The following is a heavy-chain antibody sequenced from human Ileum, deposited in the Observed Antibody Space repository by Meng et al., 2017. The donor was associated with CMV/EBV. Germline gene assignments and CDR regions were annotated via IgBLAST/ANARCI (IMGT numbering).Heavy chain of an antibody. J-gene: IGHJ4*02. CDR1: GYPFTDHK. V-gene: IGHV1-18*04. D-gene: IGHD7-27*01. CDR3: ARDVWGFDY. Sequence: QVHLLQSGAEVKKPGASVKFSCKTSGYPFTDHKIGWVRQAPGQGLEWVGWISLGNGQTVYGHKVQGRVTVTTDTSTSTAYMELRSLRSDDTAMYYCARDVWGFDYWGQGTLVTASS. CDR2: ISLGNGQT.